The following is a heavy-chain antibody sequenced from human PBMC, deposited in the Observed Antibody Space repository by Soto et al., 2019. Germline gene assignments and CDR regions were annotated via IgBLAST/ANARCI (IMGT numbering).Heavy chain of an antibody. V-gene: IGHV3-49*03. CDR2: IRSKAYGGTT. Sequence: PVGSLRLSCTASGFTFGDYAMSWFRQAPGKGLEWVGFIRSKAYGGTTEYAASVKGRFTISRDDSKSIAYLQMNSLKTEDTAVYYCTREGYQLPLWSYYYGMDVWGQGTTVTVSS. CDR3: TREGYQLPLWSYYYGMDV. CDR1: GFTFGDYA. J-gene: IGHJ6*02. D-gene: IGHD2-2*01.